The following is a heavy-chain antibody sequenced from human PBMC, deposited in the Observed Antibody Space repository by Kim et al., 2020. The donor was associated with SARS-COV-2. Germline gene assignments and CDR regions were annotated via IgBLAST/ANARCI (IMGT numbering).Heavy chain of an antibody. V-gene: IGHV3-30*18. CDR1: GFTFSSYG. D-gene: IGHD1-1*01. CDR2: ISYDGSNK. CDR3: AKSFRRLWTNYYFDY. Sequence: GGSLRLSCAASGFTFSSYGMHWVRQAPGKGLEWVAVISYDGSNKYYADSVKGRFTISRDNSKNTLYLQMNSLRAEYTAVYYCAKSFRRLWTNYYFDYWGQGTLVTVSS. J-gene: IGHJ4*02.